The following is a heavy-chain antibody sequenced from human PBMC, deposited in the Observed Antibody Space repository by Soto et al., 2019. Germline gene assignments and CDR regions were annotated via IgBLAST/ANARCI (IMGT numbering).Heavy chain of an antibody. CDR3: AKDPEVMHFSCRYYYGMDV. CDR2: ISYDGSNK. V-gene: IGHV3-30*18. J-gene: IGHJ6*02. Sequence: QVQLVESGGGVVQPGRSLRLSCAASGFTFSSYGMHWVRQAPGKGLEWVAVISYDGSNKYYADSVKGRFTISRDNSKNTLYLQMNSLRAEDTAVYYCAKDPEVMHFSCRYYYGMDVWGQGTPVTVSS. CDR1: GFTFSSYG.